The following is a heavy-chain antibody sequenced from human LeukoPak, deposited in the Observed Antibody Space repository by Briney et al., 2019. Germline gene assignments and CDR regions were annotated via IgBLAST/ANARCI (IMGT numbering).Heavy chain of an antibody. J-gene: IGHJ4*02. Sequence: GGSLRLSCAASGFPLSSYSINWVRQAPGKGLERVSYISSSGSAIYYVDSVKGRFTVSRDNAKNSLFLQMNSPRAEDTAVYYCVRVKGSYFDYWGQGALVTVSP. CDR2: ISSSGSAI. CDR1: GFPLSSYS. V-gene: IGHV3-48*01. D-gene: IGHD2-15*01. CDR3: VRVKGSYFDY.